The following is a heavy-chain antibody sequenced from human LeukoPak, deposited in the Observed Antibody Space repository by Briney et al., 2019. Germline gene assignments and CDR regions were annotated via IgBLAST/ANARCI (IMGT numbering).Heavy chain of an antibody. J-gene: IGHJ4*02. CDR1: GGTFSSYA. Sequence: ASVKVSCKASGGTFSSYAISWVRQAPGQGLEWMGGIIPIFGTANYAQKFQGRVTITADESTSTAYMELSSLRSEDTAVYYCASGASRKLVLLWGQGTLVTVSS. CDR3: ASGASRKLVLL. CDR2: IIPIFGTA. V-gene: IGHV1-69*13. D-gene: IGHD6-13*01.